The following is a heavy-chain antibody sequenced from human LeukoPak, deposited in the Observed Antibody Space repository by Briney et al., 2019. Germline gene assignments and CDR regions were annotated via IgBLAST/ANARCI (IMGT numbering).Heavy chain of an antibody. V-gene: IGHV1-18*01. CDR3: AREGLDILTGYPHDY. Sequence: ASVKVSCKASGYTFTRYGISWVRQAPGQGLEWMGWISAYNGNTDYAQKLHGRVTLTTGTSTSTAYMELRSLRPDDTAVYYCAREGLDILTGYPHDYWGQGTLVTVSS. D-gene: IGHD3-9*01. CDR1: GYTFTRYG. CDR2: ISAYNGNT. J-gene: IGHJ4*02.